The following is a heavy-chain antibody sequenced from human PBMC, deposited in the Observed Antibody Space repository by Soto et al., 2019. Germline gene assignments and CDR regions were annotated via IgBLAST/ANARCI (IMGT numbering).Heavy chain of an antibody. D-gene: IGHD3-3*01. J-gene: IGHJ5*02. CDR1: GGPVDGYY. CDR2: INRTGAT. Sequence: SVTLSLTCAVSGGPVDGYYCSSLRQPSRKGLQWIRQINRTGATHSIPSLKSRVTMSVDTAKSQCSLRLSSVTAEDTAIYYCATRISIFGFLIPPFDPWGQGTQVTVSS. CDR3: ATRISIFGFLIPPFDP. V-gene: IGHV4-34*01.